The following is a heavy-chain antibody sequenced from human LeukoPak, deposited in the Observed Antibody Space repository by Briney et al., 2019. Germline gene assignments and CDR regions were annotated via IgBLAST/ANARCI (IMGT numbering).Heavy chain of an antibody. CDR3: ASKGVIDY. Sequence: GGSLSLSCVASGFTFSSYTMNWVRQAPGKGLEWVSYIRSNGNYIYYADSVKGRFTISRDNAKNSLYLQMNSLRVEDTAVYYCASKGVIDYWGQGTLVTVSS. CDR2: IRSNGNYI. D-gene: IGHD3-16*02. V-gene: IGHV3-21*01. J-gene: IGHJ4*02. CDR1: GFTFSSYT.